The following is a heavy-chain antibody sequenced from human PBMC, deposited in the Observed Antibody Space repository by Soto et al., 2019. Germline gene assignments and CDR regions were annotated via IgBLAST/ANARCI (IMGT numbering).Heavy chain of an antibody. CDR2: ISGSGGST. V-gene: IGHV3-23*01. CDR3: AKDLLIGSSGWPGY. D-gene: IGHD6-19*01. J-gene: IGHJ4*02. CDR1: GFTFSSYA. Sequence: LRLSCAASGFTFSSYAMSWVRQAPGKGLEWVSAISGSGGSTYYADSVKGRFTISRDNSKNTLYLQMNSLRAEDTAVYYCAKDLLIGSSGWPGYWGQGTLVTVSS.